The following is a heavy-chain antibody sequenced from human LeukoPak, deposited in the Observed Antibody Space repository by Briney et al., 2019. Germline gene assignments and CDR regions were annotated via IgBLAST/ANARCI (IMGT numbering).Heavy chain of an antibody. CDR1: GFTFSSYA. V-gene: IGHV3-48*03. CDR2: ISSSGNTI. J-gene: IGHJ3*02. Sequence: GGSLRLSCAASGFTFSSYAMSWVRQAPGKGLGWVSFISSSGNTIYYADSVKGRFIISRDNAKNSLYLQMNSLRTEDTAVYYCARERPGEDTFDIWGQGTMVTVSS. CDR3: ARERPGEDTFDI. D-gene: IGHD7-27*01.